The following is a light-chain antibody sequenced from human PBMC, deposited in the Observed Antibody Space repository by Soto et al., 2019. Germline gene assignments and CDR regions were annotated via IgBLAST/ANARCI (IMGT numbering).Light chain of an antibody. CDR1: SSDVGGYDF. J-gene: IGLJ1*01. Sequence: QSALTQPASVSGSPGQSINISCTGTSSDVGGYDFVSWYQQHPGKAPKLMIYEVSNRPSGVSNRFSGSKSGNTASLTISGLQAEDEADYYCSSHTSSSSPYVFGTGTQLTVL. V-gene: IGLV2-14*01. CDR3: SSHTSSSSPYV. CDR2: EVS.